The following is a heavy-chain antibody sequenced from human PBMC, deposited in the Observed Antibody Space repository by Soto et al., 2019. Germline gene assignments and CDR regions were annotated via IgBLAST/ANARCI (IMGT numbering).Heavy chain of an antibody. Sequence: GGSLRLSCAASGFTFSSYWMRWVRQAPGKGLVWVSCINSDGSSTTYADSVKGRFTISRDNAKNTLYLQMNSLRAEDTAVYYCARGGYCSNGVCYTSYYGMDVWGQGTTVTVSS. J-gene: IGHJ6*02. CDR3: ARGGYCSNGVCYTSYYGMDV. CDR1: GFTFSSYW. D-gene: IGHD2-8*01. V-gene: IGHV3-74*01. CDR2: INSDGSST.